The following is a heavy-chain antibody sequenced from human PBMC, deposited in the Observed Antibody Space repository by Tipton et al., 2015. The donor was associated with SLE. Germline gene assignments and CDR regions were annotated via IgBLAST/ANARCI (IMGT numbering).Heavy chain of an antibody. V-gene: IGHV4-39*01. Sequence: TLSLTCIVSGGSISSGDYYWGWIRQPPGKGLEWIGGIHHRGSTYYNPSLKCRVTISVDTSKNQFSLKLSSVTAADTAIYYCARRQRGYSYAPFDNWGQGTLVPVSS. D-gene: IGHD5-18*01. CDR2: IHHRGST. CDR1: GGSISSGDYY. CDR3: ARRQRGYSYAPFDN. J-gene: IGHJ4*02.